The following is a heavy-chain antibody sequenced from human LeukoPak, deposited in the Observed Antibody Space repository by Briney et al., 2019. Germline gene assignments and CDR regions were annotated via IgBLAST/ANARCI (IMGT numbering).Heavy chain of an antibody. CDR1: GGSISSHY. V-gene: IGHV4-59*11. Sequence: SETLSLTCTVSGGSISSHYWSWIRQPPGKGLEWIGYIYYSGSTNYNPSLKSRVTIPVDTSKNQFSLKLSSVTAADTAVYYCARVAVGYRAGGNYYYYYMDVWGKGTTVTVSS. J-gene: IGHJ6*03. CDR2: IYYSGST. D-gene: IGHD5-24*01. CDR3: ARVAVGYRAGGNYYYYYMDV.